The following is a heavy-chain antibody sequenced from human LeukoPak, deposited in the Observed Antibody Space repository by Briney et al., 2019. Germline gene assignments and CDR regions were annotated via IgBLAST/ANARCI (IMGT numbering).Heavy chain of an antibody. V-gene: IGHV1-46*01. CDR2: INPSGGST. Sequence: ASVKVSCKASGYTFTSYYIHWVRQAPGQGLEWMGIINPSGGSTSYAQKFQGRVTMTRDTSISTAYMELSRLRSDDTAVYYCARGREYYYDSSGYPTSWGQGTLVTVSS. CDR3: ARGREYYYDSSGYPTS. D-gene: IGHD3-22*01. CDR1: GYTFTSYY. J-gene: IGHJ5*02.